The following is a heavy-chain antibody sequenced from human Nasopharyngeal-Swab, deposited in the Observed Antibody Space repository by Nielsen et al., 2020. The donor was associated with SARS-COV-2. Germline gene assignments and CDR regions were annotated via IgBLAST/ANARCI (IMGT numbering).Heavy chain of an antibody. Sequence: GGSLRLSCAASGFTFSSHNMNWVRQAPGQGLELVSSISGFSNYLYYAYSVKGRFTISRDNAKNSLYLQMNSLRAEDTAVYYCARENRCSGGSCYDGMDVWGQGTTVTVSS. CDR1: GFTFSSHN. J-gene: IGHJ6*02. CDR2: ISGFSNYL. D-gene: IGHD2-15*01. CDR3: ARENRCSGGSCYDGMDV. V-gene: IGHV3-21*01.